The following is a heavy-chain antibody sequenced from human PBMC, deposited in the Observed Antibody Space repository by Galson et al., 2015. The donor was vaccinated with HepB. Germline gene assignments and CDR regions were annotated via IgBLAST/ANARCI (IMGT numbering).Heavy chain of an antibody. J-gene: IGHJ6*02. CDR1: GFTFSSYA. CDR2: ISYDGSNK. CDR3: ARDYASSWYVNHYYGMDG. Sequence: SLRLSCAASGFTFSSYAMHWVRQAPGKGLEWVAVISYDGSNKYYADSVKGRFTISRDNSKNTLYLQMNSLRAEDTAVYYCARDYASSWYVNHYYGMDGWGQGTTVTVSS. V-gene: IGHV3-30*04. D-gene: IGHD6-13*01.